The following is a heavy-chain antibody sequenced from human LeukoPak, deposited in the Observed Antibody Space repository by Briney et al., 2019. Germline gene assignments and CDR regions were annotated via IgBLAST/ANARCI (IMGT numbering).Heavy chain of an antibody. J-gene: IGHJ4*02. CDR1: GYMFTNYD. CDR2: IGASNRNT. D-gene: IGHD5-24*01. Sequence: GASVKVSCKSSGYMFTNYDINWVRQAPGQGLEWMGWIGASNRNTNYAQKFQGRVTMTTDTSTSTAYMELRSLTSDDTAVYHCARGDAYFDSWGQGTLVTVSS. V-gene: IGHV1-18*01. CDR3: ARGDAYFDS.